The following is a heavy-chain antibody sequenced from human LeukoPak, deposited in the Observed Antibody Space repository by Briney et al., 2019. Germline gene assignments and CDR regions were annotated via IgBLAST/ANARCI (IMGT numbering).Heavy chain of an antibody. CDR2: LNHSGST. CDR3: ASPGSGSYYRNYYYGMDV. CDR1: GASSSGYY. Sequence: PSETLSLTCAVYGASSSGYYWSWIRQPPGKGLEWIGELNHSGSTNYNPSLKSRVTISVDTSKNQFSLKLSSVTAADTAVYYCASPGSGSYYRNYYYGMDVWGKGTTVTVSS. J-gene: IGHJ6*04. D-gene: IGHD3-10*01. V-gene: IGHV4-34*01.